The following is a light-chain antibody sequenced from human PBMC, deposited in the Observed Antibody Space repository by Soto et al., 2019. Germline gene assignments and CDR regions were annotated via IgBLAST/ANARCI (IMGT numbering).Light chain of an antibody. CDR3: SSYTSSDTYV. J-gene: IGLJ1*01. CDR2: DVS. CDR1: SSDVGNYNY. Sequence: LSQPASVSGSPGQSITISCTRTSSDVGNYNYVSWHQHHPGKAPKLMINDVSNRPSGVSNRFSGSKSGNTASLTISGLQAEEEADYYCSSYTSSDTYVLGTGTKVTVL. V-gene: IGLV2-14*03.